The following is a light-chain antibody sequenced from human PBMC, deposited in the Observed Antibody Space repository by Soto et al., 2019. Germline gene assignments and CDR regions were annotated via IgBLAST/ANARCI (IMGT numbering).Light chain of an antibody. CDR1: QDISNA. J-gene: IGKJ1*01. V-gene: IGKV1-13*02. CDR3: QHYSIYPWA. CDR2: EAS. Sequence: IQFTQSPSSLSASVGDRVTITCRASQDISNALAWFQQKPGKAPERLIYEASSLESGVPSRFSGSGSGTEFTLTIRSLQVEDFTTYFCQHYSIYPWAFGQGTTV.